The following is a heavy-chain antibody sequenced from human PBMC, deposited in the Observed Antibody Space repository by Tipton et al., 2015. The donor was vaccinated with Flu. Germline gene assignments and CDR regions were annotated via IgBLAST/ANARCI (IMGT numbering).Heavy chain of an antibody. CDR1: GGSISSGGYY. Sequence: TLSLTCTVSGGSISSGGYYWSWIRQHPGKGLEWIGYIYYSGSTYYNPSLKSRVTISVDTSKNQFSLKLSSVTAADTAVYYCARLRVSEGLIDYWGQGTLATVSS. CDR2: IYYSGST. D-gene: IGHD3/OR15-3a*01. J-gene: IGHJ4*02. V-gene: IGHV4-31*03. CDR3: ARLRVSEGLIDY.